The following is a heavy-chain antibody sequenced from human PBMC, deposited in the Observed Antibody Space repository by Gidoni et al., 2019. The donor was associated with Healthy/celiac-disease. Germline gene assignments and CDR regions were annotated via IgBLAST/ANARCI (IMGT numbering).Heavy chain of an antibody. CDR2: IYYSGST. V-gene: IGHV4-59*01. CDR3: ARWDSTQGDAFDI. CDR1: GASISSYY. Sequence: QVHLQESGPGLVKPAATLSLTGTVYGASISSYYWSWIRQPPGKGLKWIGYIYYSGSTTYNPSLKSRVTISVDTSKNQFSLKLSSVTAADTAVYYCARWDSTQGDAFDIWGQGTMVTVSS. D-gene: IGHD1-26*01. J-gene: IGHJ3*02.